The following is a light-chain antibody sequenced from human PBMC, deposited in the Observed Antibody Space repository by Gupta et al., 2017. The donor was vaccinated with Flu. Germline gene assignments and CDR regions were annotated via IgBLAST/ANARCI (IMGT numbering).Light chain of an antibody. CDR1: SSNIGVGFD. CDR3: QSYDRSLGGVV. CDR2: GNT. V-gene: IGLV1-40*01. Sequence: QSVLTQPPSVSGAPGQRVTISCTGSSSNIGVGFDVHWYQHLPGTAPNLLIYGNTNRPSGVPDRFSGSKSGTSASLAITGLQAEDEADYYCQSYDRSLGGVVFGGGTKLTVL. J-gene: IGLJ2*01.